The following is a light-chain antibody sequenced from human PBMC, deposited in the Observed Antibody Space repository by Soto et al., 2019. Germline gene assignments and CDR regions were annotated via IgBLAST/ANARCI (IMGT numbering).Light chain of an antibody. J-gene: IGKJ4*01. CDR3: QQRSNWPLT. CDR2: DAS. V-gene: IGKV3-11*01. Sequence: EIVLTQSPATLSLSPGEGATLSCRASQSVSNYLAWYQQKPGQAPRLLIDDASKRATGIPARLSGSGSGTDFTLTISSLEPEDIAVYYCQQRSNWPLTFGGGTKVESK. CDR1: QSVSNY.